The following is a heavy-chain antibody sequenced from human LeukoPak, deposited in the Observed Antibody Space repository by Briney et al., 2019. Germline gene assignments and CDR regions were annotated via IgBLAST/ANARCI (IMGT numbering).Heavy chain of an antibody. CDR3: ARGIAAAGPFDY. V-gene: IGHV4-59*08. CDR2: IYYSGST. Sequence: SVTLSLTCTVSGGSISSYYWSWIRQPPGKGLEWIGYIYYSGSTNYNPSLKSRVTISVDTSKNQFSLKLSSVTAADTAVYYCARGIAAAGPFDYWGQGTLVTVSS. D-gene: IGHD6-13*01. J-gene: IGHJ4*02. CDR1: GGSISSYY.